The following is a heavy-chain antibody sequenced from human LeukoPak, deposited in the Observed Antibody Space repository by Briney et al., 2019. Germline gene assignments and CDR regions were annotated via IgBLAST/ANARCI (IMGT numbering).Heavy chain of an antibody. CDR1: GFSFSSYA. CDR3: AKAGSAWYVDN. Sequence: PGGSLRLSCAASGFSFSSYAMSWVRQAPGKGLDWVSSIRVSGDTTIYADSVKGRFTISRDISKNTLYLQMNSLRAEDTAVYYCAKAGSAWYVDNWGQGTLVTVSS. CDR2: IRVSGDTT. V-gene: IGHV3-23*01. D-gene: IGHD6-19*01. J-gene: IGHJ4*02.